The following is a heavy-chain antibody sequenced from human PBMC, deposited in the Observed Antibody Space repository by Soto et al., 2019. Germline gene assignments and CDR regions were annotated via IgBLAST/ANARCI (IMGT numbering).Heavy chain of an antibody. CDR3: ARGDVLLWFGELSDAVDI. Sequence: ASVKVSCKASGYTFTSYDINWVRQATGQGLEWMGWMNPNSGNTGYAQKFQGRVTMTRNTSISTAYMELSSLRSEDTAMYYCARGDVLLWFGELSDAVDIWGQGTMVTVSS. V-gene: IGHV1-8*01. D-gene: IGHD3-10*01. CDR1: GYTFTSYD. CDR2: MNPNSGNT. J-gene: IGHJ3*02.